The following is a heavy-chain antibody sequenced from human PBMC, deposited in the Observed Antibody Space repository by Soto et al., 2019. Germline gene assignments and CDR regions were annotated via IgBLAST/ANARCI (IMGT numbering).Heavy chain of an antibody. J-gene: IGHJ5*02. CDR2: ISAYNGNT. V-gene: IGHV1-18*04. CDR1: CYTFSSYG. D-gene: IGHD3-22*01. Sequence: ASVNGCCKASCYTFSSYGIILLAQAPGQGLEWMGWISAYNGNTNYAQKLQGRVTMTTDTSTSTAYMELSSLRSEDTAVYYCARDRRDDHYDSSEGWFDPWGQGTLVTVSS. CDR3: ARDRRDDHYDSSEGWFDP.